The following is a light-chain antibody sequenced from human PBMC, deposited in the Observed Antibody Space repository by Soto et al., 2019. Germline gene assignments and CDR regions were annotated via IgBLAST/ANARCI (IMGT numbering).Light chain of an antibody. CDR1: SSDIGAYAY. CDR3: GSYTRSNSVI. Sequence: QSALTQPASVSGSPGQSIAISCTGTSSDIGAYAYVSWYQQHPDKIPKLIVFDVNYRPSGVSSRFSGSKSGNTASLTISGLQAEDEADYYCGSYTRSNSVIFGGGTQLTVL. CDR2: DVN. V-gene: IGLV2-14*03. J-gene: IGLJ2*01.